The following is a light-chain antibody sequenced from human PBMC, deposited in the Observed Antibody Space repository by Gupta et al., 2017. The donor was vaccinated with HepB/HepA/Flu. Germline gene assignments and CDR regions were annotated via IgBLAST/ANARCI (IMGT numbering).Light chain of an antibody. CDR3: QSYDSSLSGVV. CDR1: SSNIGAGYD. V-gene: IGLV1-40*01. J-gene: IGLJ2*01. Sequence: QSVLPPPPSVSPAPGQRVTISCTGSSSNIGAGYDVHWYQQLPGTAPKLLIYGNTNRPSGVPDRFSGSKSGTSASLAITGLQAEDEADYYCQSYDSSLSGVVFGGGTKLTVL. CDR2: GNT.